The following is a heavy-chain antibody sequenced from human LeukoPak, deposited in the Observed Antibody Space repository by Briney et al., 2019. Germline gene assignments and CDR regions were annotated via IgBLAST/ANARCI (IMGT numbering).Heavy chain of an antibody. CDR2: VNPRSGDT. CDR1: GFAFTSYD. CDR3: ARYADYPPYFDY. J-gene: IGHJ4*02. Sequence: ASVKVSCKTSGFAFTSYDINWVRQATGQGLEWMGWVNPRSGDTAYAQKFQGRVTMTRNTSISIAYMELSRLIFEDTAVYYCARYADYPPYFDYWGQGTLVTVSS. V-gene: IGHV1-8*01. D-gene: IGHD4-17*01.